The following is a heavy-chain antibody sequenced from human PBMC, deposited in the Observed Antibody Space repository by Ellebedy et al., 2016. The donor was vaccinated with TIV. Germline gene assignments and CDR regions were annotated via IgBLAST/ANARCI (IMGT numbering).Heavy chain of an antibody. J-gene: IGHJ4*02. Sequence: GESLKISCAASGFTFSTYAMHWVRQAPGKGLVWVSRINSDGSSISYADSVKGRFTISRDSAKNTLYLQMNSLRAEDTAVYYCARQSYSTSSEFDYWGQGTLVTVSS. CDR2: INSDGSSI. CDR3: ARQSYSTSSEFDY. CDR1: GFTFSTYA. V-gene: IGHV3-74*01. D-gene: IGHD4-11*01.